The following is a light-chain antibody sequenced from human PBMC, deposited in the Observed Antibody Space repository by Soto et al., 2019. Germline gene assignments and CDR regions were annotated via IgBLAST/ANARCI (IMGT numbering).Light chain of an antibody. Sequence: QSALTQPASVSGSPGQSITISCTGTSNDVGGYNYVSWYQQYLGKAPKLMIYEVSNRPSGISNRFSGSKSGNTASLTISGLQAEDEADYYCSSYTTSSTYVFGTGTKATVL. CDR1: SNDVGGYNY. V-gene: IGLV2-14*01. CDR2: EVS. J-gene: IGLJ1*01. CDR3: SSYTTSSTYV.